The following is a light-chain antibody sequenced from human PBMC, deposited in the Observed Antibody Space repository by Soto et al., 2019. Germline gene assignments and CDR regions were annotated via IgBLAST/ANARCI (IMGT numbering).Light chain of an antibody. CDR1: SSDVGGYNV. CDR3: CSYAGSAAYV. CDR2: EGS. J-gene: IGLJ1*01. Sequence: QSALTQPASASGSPGQSITISCTGTSSDVGGYNVVSWYQHRPGKAPKLRIYEGSERPSGVSSRFSGSKSGNTASLTISGLQAEAEGDYSCCSYAGSAAYVFGTGTKLTVL. V-gene: IGLV2-23*01.